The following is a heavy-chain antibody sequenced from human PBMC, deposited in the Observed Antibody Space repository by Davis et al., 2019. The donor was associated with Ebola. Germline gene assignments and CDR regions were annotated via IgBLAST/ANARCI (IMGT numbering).Heavy chain of an antibody. D-gene: IGHD2-8*01. V-gene: IGHV4-39*02. Sequence: MPSETLSLTCSVPGGSITSSSFFWAWIRQPPGKGLEWIGAVYYSGMTYYSPSLKSRVIISIDTSRNQFSLKLTSVTAADTAMYYCARDRLIGPRVDTWGQGTLVTVSS. J-gene: IGHJ5*02. CDR1: GGSITSSSFF. CDR2: VYYSGMT. CDR3: ARDRLIGPRVDT.